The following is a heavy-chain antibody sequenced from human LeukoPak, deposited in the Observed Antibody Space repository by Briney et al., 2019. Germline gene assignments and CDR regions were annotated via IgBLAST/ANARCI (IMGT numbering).Heavy chain of an antibody. CDR2: IYTSEST. CDR1: GGSINSFY. J-gene: IGHJ4*02. CDR3: ARDKGSLTPYYSDY. D-gene: IGHD1-14*01. Sequence: SETLSLTCSVCGGSINSFYWGWIRQPEGKGLEWIGRIYTSESTNYNPPLKSRVTISVDTSKNQFSLKLNSVTAADTAVYYCARDKGSLTPYYSDYWGQGTLVTVSS. V-gene: IGHV4-4*07.